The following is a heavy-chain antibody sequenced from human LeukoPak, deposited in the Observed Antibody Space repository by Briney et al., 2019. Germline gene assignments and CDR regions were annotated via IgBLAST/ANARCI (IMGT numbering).Heavy chain of an antibody. V-gene: IGHV4-39*01. J-gene: IGHJ4*02. D-gene: IGHD6-19*01. CDR1: GDSISSGAY. CDR2: IYYTGST. CDR3: ARLGSGYPTPDY. Sequence: SETLSLTCSVSGDSISSGAYWGWIRQPPGKGLEWIGSIYYTGSTYYNPSLRSRVTISVAPSKNQFSLKLRSVTAADTAVYYCARLGSGYPTPDYWGQGTLVTVSS.